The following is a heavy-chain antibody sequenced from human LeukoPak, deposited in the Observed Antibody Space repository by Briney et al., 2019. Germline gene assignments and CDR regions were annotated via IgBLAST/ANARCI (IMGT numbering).Heavy chain of an antibody. CDR2: IRSKANSYAT. CDR3: TSPDTTY. Sequence: GGSLRLSCAASGFTFSGSTMHWVRQASGKGLEWVGHIRSKANSYATAYAASVKGRFTISRDNSKNTAYLQMNSLKTEDTAVYYRTSPDTTYWGQGTLVTVSS. D-gene: IGHD1-26*01. J-gene: IGHJ4*02. V-gene: IGHV3-73*01. CDR1: GFTFSGST.